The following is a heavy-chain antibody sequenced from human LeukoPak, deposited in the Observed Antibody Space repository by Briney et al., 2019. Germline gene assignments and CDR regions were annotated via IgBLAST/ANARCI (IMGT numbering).Heavy chain of an antibody. J-gene: IGHJ3*02. CDR2: VDPEDGET. CDR3: ATVPTEWELLLENDAFDI. V-gene: IGHV1-69-2*01. Sequence: ASVKISCKVSGYTFTDYYMHWAQQAPGKGLGWMGLVDPEDGETIYAEKFQGRVTITADTSTGTAYMELSSLRPEDTAVYYCATVPTEWELLLENDAFDIWGQGTMVTVSS. D-gene: IGHD1-26*01. CDR1: GYTFTDYY.